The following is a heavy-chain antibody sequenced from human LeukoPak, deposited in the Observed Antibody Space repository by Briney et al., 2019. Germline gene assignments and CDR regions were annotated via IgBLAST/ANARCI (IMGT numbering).Heavy chain of an antibody. CDR3: ARRDCSGGSCQYFDY. V-gene: IGHV4-39*01. Sequence: PSETLSLTCTVSGGSISSSDYYWGWIRQPPGKGLEWIGIINYRGSTYYNPSLKSRVTTSVDTSKNQFSLKLSSVTAADTAMYYCARRDCSGGSCQYFDYWGQGTQVTVSS. CDR2: INYRGST. J-gene: IGHJ4*02. D-gene: IGHD2-15*01. CDR1: GGSISSSDYY.